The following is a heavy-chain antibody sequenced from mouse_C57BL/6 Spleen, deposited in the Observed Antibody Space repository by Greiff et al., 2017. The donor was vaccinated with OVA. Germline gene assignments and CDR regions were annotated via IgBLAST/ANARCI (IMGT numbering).Heavy chain of an antibody. V-gene: IGHV1-80*01. CDR1: GYAFSSYW. CDR3: ARGGWDVDFDY. D-gene: IGHD4-1*01. J-gene: IGHJ2*01. CDR2: IYPGDGDT. Sequence: VQLQQSGAELVKPGASVKISCKASGYAFSSYWMNWVKQRPGKGLEWIGQIYPGDGDTNNNGKFKGKATLAASKSSSTAYMQLSSLTSEDSAVYFCARGGWDVDFDYWGQGTTLTVSS.